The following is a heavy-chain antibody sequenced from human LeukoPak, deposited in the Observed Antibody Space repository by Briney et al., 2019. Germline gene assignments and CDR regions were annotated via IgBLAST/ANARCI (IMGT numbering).Heavy chain of an antibody. V-gene: IGHV3-11*01. Sequence: PGGSLRLSCAASGFTFSDYYMSWICQAPGKGLEWVSYISSSGSTIYYADSVKGRFTISRDNSKNTLYLQMNSLRAEDTAVYYCAKRRGLELLYYYYMDVWGKGTTVTVSS. D-gene: IGHD1-7*01. CDR2: ISSSGSTI. CDR3: AKRRGLELLYYYYMDV. CDR1: GFTFSDYY. J-gene: IGHJ6*03.